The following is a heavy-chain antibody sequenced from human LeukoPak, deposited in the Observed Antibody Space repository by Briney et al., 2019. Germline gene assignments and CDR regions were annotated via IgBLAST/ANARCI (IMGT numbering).Heavy chain of an antibody. D-gene: IGHD3-10*01. CDR2: FTSSNSYI. Sequence: GGSLRLSCAASEFTFPMYWMTWVRQAPGKGLEWVSSFTSSNSYIYYADSVKGRFTISRDNAKNSLYLQMNSLRAEDTAVYYCARDSRFLWFGELSCPIDYWGQGTLVTVSS. CDR3: ARDSRFLWFGELSCPIDY. J-gene: IGHJ4*02. V-gene: IGHV3-21*01. CDR1: EFTFPMYW.